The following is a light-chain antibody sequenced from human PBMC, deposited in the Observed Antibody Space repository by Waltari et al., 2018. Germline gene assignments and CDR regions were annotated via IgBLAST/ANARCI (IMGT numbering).Light chain of an antibody. CDR1: SSDVGSYNL. CDR3: CSYAGSSTFVV. V-gene: IGLV2-23*03. Sequence: QSALTQPASVSGSPGQSITISCTGTSSDVGSYNLVSWYQQHPGKAPKLMIYEGSKRPSGVSNPFAGSKSSNTASLTISGLQAEDEADYYCCSYAGSSTFVVFGGGTKLTVL. J-gene: IGLJ2*01. CDR2: EGS.